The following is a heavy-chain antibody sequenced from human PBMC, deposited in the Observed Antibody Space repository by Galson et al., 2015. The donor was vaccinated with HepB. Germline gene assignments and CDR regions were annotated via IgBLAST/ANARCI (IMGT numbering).Heavy chain of an antibody. CDR1: GFTFTGYW. J-gene: IGHJ3*02. V-gene: IGHV3-74*01. D-gene: IGHD3-3*01. CDR3: TRDKMSGFDM. CDR2: INGNGRIT. Sequence: SLRLSCAASGFTFTGYWMHWVRQVPGKGLVWVSNINGNGRITNYADSVKGRFTISRDNAKKTVFLQMNSLRAEDTAIYFCTRDKMSGFDMWGQGTVVTVSS.